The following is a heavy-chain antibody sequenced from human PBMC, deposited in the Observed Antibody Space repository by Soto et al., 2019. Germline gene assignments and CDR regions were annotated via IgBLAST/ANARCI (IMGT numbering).Heavy chain of an antibody. V-gene: IGHV1-69*04. Sequence: SVKVSCKASGYTFTRSGISWVRQAPGQGLEWMGRIIPILGIANYAQKFQGRVTITADKSTSTAYMELSSLRSEDTAVYYCARRFYYDSSGYYPDAFDIWGQGTMVTVS. J-gene: IGHJ3*02. CDR3: ARRFYYDSSGYYPDAFDI. D-gene: IGHD3-22*01. CDR2: IIPILGIA. CDR1: GYTFTRSG.